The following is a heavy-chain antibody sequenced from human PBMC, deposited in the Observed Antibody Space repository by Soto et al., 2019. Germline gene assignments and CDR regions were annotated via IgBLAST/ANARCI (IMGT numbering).Heavy chain of an antibody. J-gene: IGHJ4*02. CDR2: INPDGSAT. D-gene: IGHD5-18*01. V-gene: IGHV3-74*01. Sequence: GGSLRLSCAASGFTFSSYWMHWVRQAPGKGLVWVSRINPDGSATNYADSVKGRFTISRDNAKNTLYLQMNSLRAEDTAVFYCGRGGSDSPMAPGYWGQGALVTVSS. CDR1: GFTFSSYW. CDR3: GRGGSDSPMAPGY.